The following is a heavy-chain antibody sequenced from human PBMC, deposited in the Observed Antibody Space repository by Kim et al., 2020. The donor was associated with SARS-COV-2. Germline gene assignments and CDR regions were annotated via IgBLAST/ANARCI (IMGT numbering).Heavy chain of an antibody. Sequence: GGSLRLSCAASGFTFSSYGMHWVRQAPGKGLEWVAVISYDGSNKYYADSVKGRFTISRDNSKNTLYLQMNSLRAEDTAVYYCAKDLRQGSSWTLYFDYWGQGTLVTVSS. CDR1: GFTFSSYG. CDR3: AKDLRQGSSWTLYFDY. J-gene: IGHJ4*02. V-gene: IGHV3-30*18. D-gene: IGHD6-13*01. CDR2: ISYDGSNK.